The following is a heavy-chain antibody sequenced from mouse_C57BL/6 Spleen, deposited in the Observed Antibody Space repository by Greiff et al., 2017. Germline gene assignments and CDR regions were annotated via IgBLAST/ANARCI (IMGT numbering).Heavy chain of an antibody. CDR3: ARGTGGSAWFAY. CDR2: IDPSDSYT. Sequence: QQSCKASGYTFTSYWMQWVKQRPGQGLEWIGEIDPSDSYTNYNQKFKGKATLTVDTSSSTAYMPLSSLTSEDSSVYYCARGTGGSAWFAYWGQGTLVTVSA. D-gene: IGHD4-1*01. J-gene: IGHJ3*01. CDR1: GYTFTSYW. V-gene: IGHV1-50*01.